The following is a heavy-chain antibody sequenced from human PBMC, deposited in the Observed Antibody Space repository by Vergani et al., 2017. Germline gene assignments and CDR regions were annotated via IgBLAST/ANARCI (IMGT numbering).Heavy chain of an antibody. CDR2: IYYSGST. J-gene: IGHJ4*02. Sequence: QLQLQESGPGLVKPSETLSLTCTVSGGSISSSSYYWGWIRQPPGKGLEWIGSIYYSGSTYYNPSLKSRVTISVDTSKNQFSLKLSSVTAADTAVYYCAGGVVVVAATGFRSFDYWGQGTLVTVSS. CDR1: GGSISSSSYY. CDR3: AGGVVVVAATGFRSFDY. V-gene: IGHV4-39*07. D-gene: IGHD2-15*01.